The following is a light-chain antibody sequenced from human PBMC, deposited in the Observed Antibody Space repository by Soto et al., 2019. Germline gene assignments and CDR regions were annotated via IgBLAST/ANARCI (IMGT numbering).Light chain of an antibody. V-gene: IGLV2-14*01. CDR1: SSDVGGYNY. CDR2: VVS. Sequence: QSALTQPASVSGSPGQSITISCTGTSSDVGGYNYVSWYQQRPGKAPKLRIYVVSNRPSGVSNRFSGSKSGNTASLTISGLQAEDEADYYCSSYTSSSTHYVFGTGTKVTVL. CDR3: SSYTSSSTHYV. J-gene: IGLJ1*01.